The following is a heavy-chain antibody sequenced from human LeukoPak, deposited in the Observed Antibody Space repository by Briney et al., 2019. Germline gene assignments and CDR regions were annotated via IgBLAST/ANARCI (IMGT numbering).Heavy chain of an antibody. D-gene: IGHD6-13*01. CDR3: AKDTAAGVRRFDY. V-gene: IGHV3-9*01. CDR1: GFTFSSYE. CDR2: ISWNSGSI. Sequence: GGSLRLSCAASGFTFSSYEMNWVRQAPGKGLEWVSGISWNSGSIGYADSVKGRFTISRDNAKNSLYLQMNSLRAEDTALYYCAKDTAAGVRRFDYWGQGTLVTVSS. J-gene: IGHJ4*02.